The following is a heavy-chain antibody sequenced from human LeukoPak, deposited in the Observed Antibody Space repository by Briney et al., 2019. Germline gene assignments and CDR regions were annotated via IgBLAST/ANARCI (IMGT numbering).Heavy chain of an antibody. Sequence: SETLSLTCTVSGGSISSDSCYWSWIRQPAGKGLEWIGRMYNSGSTNYNPSLKSRVTISVDTSNNQFSLRLSSVTAADTAVYYCVRERTMVGGADIWGQGTKVTVSS. CDR1: GGSISSDSCY. CDR3: VRERTMVGGADI. J-gene: IGHJ3*02. D-gene: IGHD2-21*01. V-gene: IGHV4-61*02. CDR2: MYNSGST.